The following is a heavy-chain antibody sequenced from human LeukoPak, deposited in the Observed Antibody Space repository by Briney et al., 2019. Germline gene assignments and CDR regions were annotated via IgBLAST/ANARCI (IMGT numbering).Heavy chain of an antibody. CDR3: ASSDSKGPYYYYYYGMDV. J-gene: IGHJ6*02. CDR2: INHSGST. V-gene: IGHV4-34*01. Sequence: SETLSLTCAVYGGSFSGYYWSWIRQPPGKGLEWIGEINHSGSTNYNPSLKSRVTISVDPSKNQFSLKLSSVTAADTAVYYCASSDSKGPYYYYYYGMDVWGQGTTVTVSS. CDR1: GGSFSGYY. D-gene: IGHD4-11*01.